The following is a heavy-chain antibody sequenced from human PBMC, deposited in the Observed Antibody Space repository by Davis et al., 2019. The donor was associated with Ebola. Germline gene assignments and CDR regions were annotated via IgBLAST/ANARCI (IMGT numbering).Heavy chain of an antibody. Sequence: GESLTISCAASGFTFDDYTMHWVRQAPGKGLEWVSLISWDGGSTYYADSVKGRFTISRDNSKNSLYLQMNSLRTEDTALYYCAKSGYSYGPLYWYFDLWGRGTLVTVSS. CDR3: AKSGYSYGPLYWYFDL. J-gene: IGHJ2*01. CDR1: GFTFDDYT. V-gene: IGHV3-43*01. D-gene: IGHD5-18*01. CDR2: ISWDGGST.